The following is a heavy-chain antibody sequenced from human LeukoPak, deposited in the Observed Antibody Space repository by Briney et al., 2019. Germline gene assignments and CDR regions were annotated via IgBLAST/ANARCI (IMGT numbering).Heavy chain of an antibody. CDR3: ARDTVMPPYYLDY. V-gene: IGHV3-21*01. Sequence: GGSLRLSCAASGFTFSSCSMNWVRQAPGKGLEWVSSISSSSSYIYYADSVKGRFTISRDNAKNSLYLQMNSLRAEDTAVYYCARDTVMPPYYLDYWGQGTLVTVSS. D-gene: IGHD4-11*01. CDR2: ISSSSSYI. J-gene: IGHJ4*02. CDR1: GFTFSSCS.